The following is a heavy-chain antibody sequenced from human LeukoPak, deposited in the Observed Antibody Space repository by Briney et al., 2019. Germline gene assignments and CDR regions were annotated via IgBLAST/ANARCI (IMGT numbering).Heavy chain of an antibody. Sequence: GGSLRLSCAASGFTFSSYGMHWVRQALGKGLQGVSFIRYDGSNEYYADSVRGRFTISRDNSKNTLYLQMNSLRAEDTAVYYCVKDSTHFRVWDSYDTAGLNYWGQGALVTVSS. D-gene: IGHD3-22*01. CDR3: VKDSTHFRVWDSYDTAGLNY. CDR1: GFTFSSYG. J-gene: IGHJ4*02. CDR2: IRYDGSNE. V-gene: IGHV3-30*02.